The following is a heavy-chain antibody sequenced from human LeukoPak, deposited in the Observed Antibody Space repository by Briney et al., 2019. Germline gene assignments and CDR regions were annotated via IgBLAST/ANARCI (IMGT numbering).Heavy chain of an antibody. CDR2: ISWNSGRM. CDR1: GFTFDDYA. CDR3: AKDVNYSPSGTFDY. Sequence: GGSLRLSCAASGFTFDDYAMHWVRQAPGKGLEWVSSISWNSGRMDYADSVKGRFTISRDNAKNSLYLQMNSLRVEDMALYYCAKDVNYSPSGTFDYWGQGTLVTVSS. J-gene: IGHJ4*02. D-gene: IGHD3-10*01. V-gene: IGHV3-9*03.